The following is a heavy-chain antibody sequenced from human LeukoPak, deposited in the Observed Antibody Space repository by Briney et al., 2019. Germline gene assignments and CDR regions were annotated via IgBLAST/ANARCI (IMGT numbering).Heavy chain of an antibody. CDR2: ISSSCSYI. J-gene: IGHJ4*02. V-gene: IGHV3-21*01. Sequence: GGSLRLSCAASVFTFDDCGMSWVPQARGKGLVCLSYISSSCSYIFYTDSVKRGFNISRDIDKNSLYVQMQSLRAEDTAVYYCARGYYYGSGRPSYWGQGNLFTVSS. D-gene: IGHD3-10*01. CDR3: ARGYYYGSGRPSY. CDR1: VFTFDDCG.